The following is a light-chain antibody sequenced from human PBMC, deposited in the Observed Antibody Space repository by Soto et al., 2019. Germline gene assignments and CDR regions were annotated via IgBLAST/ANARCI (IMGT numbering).Light chain of an antibody. CDR3: QKYNSAPLT. CDR1: QAIGVY. V-gene: IGKV1-27*01. J-gene: IGKJ4*01. CDR2: AAS. Sequence: DIPVTQSPSSLSASLGDRVTITCRATQAIGVYLAWFQQQPGKVPKLLIYAASALQSGVPSRFSGSGSGTDFTLTISSLQPEDIATYYCQKYNSAPLTFGGGTKVEI.